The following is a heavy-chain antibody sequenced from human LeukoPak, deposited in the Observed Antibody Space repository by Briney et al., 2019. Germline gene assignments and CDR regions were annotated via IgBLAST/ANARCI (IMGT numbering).Heavy chain of an antibody. J-gene: IGHJ4*02. D-gene: IGHD5-12*01. CDR1: GFTFSNYA. V-gene: IGHV3-23*01. CDR2: LNGGGDST. Sequence: GGSLRLPCAASGFTFSNYAMNWVRQAPGKGLEWVSALNGGGDSTYYADSVKGRFTISRDNSKNTLYLEMHSLRADDTAVYYCARGVDIVCFDYWGQGTLVSVSS. CDR3: ARGVDIVCFDY.